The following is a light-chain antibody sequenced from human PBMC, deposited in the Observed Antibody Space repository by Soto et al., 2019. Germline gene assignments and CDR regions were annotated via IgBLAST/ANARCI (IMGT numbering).Light chain of an antibody. V-gene: IGKV3-11*01. Sequence: EVVLTQSPATLSLSLGARATLSCRASQSVSSHFAWYQQKPGQAPRLLIYDTSNRATGIPARFSGSGSGTDFTLTISSLEPEDFAVYYCQQRSNWPMYTFGQGTKLEIK. CDR1: QSVSSH. CDR3: QQRSNWPMYT. CDR2: DTS. J-gene: IGKJ2*01.